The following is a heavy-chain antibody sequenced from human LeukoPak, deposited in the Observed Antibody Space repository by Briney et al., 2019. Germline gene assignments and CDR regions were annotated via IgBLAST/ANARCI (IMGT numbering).Heavy chain of an antibody. CDR2: ISAYNGNT. V-gene: IGHV1-18*01. Sequence: VASVKVSCKASGYTFTSYGISWVRQAPGQGLEWMGWISAYNGNTNYAQKLQGRVTMTTDTSTSTAYMELRSLRSDGTAVYYCAREIDGHSGSYLPVQSWGYWGQGTLVTVSS. D-gene: IGHD1-26*01. CDR1: GYTFTSYG. J-gene: IGHJ4*02. CDR3: AREIDGHSGSYLPVQSWGY.